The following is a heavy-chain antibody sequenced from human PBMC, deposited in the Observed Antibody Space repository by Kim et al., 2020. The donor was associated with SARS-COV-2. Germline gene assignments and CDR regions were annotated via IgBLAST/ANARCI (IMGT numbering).Heavy chain of an antibody. CDR1: GYTFTSYA. V-gene: IGHV1-3*01. D-gene: IGHD3-10*01. J-gene: IGHJ1*01. Sequence: ASVKVSCKASGYTFTSYAMHWVRQAPGQRLEWMGWINAGNGNTKYSQKFQGRVTITRDTSASTAYMELSSLRSEDTAVYYCARDTVELWFGELYYFQHWGQGTLVTVSS. CDR3: ARDTVELWFGELYYFQH. CDR2: INAGNGNT.